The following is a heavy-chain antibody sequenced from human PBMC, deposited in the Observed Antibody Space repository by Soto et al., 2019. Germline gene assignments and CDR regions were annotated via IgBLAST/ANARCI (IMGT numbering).Heavy chain of an antibody. D-gene: IGHD3-10*01. CDR2: ISAYNGNT. Sequence: ASVKVSCKASGYTFTSYGISWVRQAPGQGLEWMGWISAYNGNTNYAQKLQGRVTMTTDTSTSTAYMELRSLRSDDTAVYYCARASSITMVRGVIITGVWFDPWGQGNLVTVSS. CDR3: ARASSITMVRGVIITGVWFDP. CDR1: GYTFTSYG. V-gene: IGHV1-18*01. J-gene: IGHJ5*02.